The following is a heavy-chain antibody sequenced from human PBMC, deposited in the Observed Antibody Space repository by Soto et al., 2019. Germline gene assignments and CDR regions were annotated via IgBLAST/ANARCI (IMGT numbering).Heavy chain of an antibody. CDR1: GYTFTGYY. CDR3: AREGTGEPYYYYGMDV. CDR2: INPNSGGT. D-gene: IGHD3-10*01. Sequence: QVPLVQSGAEVKKPGASVKVSCKASGYTFTGYYMHWVRQAPGQGLEWMGWINPNSGGTNYAQKFQGWVTMTRDTSISTAYMELSRLRSDDTAVYYCAREGTGEPYYYYGMDVWGQGTTVTVSS. V-gene: IGHV1-2*04. J-gene: IGHJ6*02.